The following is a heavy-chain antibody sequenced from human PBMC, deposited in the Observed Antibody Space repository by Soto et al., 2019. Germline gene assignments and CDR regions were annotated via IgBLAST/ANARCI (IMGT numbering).Heavy chain of an antibody. J-gene: IGHJ6*02. V-gene: IGHV1-69*12. CDR2: IIPIFGTA. CDR3: ASHSGSSPEGRYYYGMDV. D-gene: IGHD1-26*01. Sequence: QVQLVQSGAEVKKPGSSVKVSCKASGGTFSSYAISWVRQAPGQGPEWMGGIIPIFGTADYAQKFQGRVTITADESTSTAYMELSSLRSEDTAVYYCASHSGSSPEGRYYYGMDVWGQGTTVTVSS. CDR1: GGTFSSYA.